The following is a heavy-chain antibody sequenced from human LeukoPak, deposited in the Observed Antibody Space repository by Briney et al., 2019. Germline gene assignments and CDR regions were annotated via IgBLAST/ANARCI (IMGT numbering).Heavy chain of an antibody. D-gene: IGHD2-21*01. Sequence: GGSLRLSCAVSGFTFSSSWMHWVRQAPGKGLVWVSHIKTDGSTTAYADSVKGRFTISRDNSKNTLYLQMSSLRAEDTAVYYCAKEFNRGLPDYWGQGTLVTVPS. J-gene: IGHJ4*02. CDR3: AKEFNRGLPDY. CDR1: GFTFSSSW. CDR2: IKTDGSTT. V-gene: IGHV3-74*01.